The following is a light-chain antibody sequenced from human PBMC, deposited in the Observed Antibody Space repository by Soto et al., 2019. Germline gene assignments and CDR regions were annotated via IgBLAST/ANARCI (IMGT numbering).Light chain of an antibody. J-gene: IGLJ1*01. CDR1: STDVGGYNY. CDR3: GSYSSTDTPFV. CDR2: EVT. Sequence: VLAHPSSVSWSPGQSITISCTGTSTDVGGYNYVSWYQHHSGKAPKLLIYEVTNRPSGISDRFSGSKSVNTASLTISGLQAEDESDYYCGSYSSTDTPFVFGTGTKVTVL. V-gene: IGLV2-14*01.